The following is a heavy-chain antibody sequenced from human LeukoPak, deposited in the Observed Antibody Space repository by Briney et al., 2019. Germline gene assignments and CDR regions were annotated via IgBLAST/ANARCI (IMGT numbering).Heavy chain of an antibody. Sequence: KPGGSLRLSCAASGFTFSNYSMNWVRQAPGKGLEWVSSISSRSNYIYYADSVKGRFTISRDNAKNSLSLQMNSLRAEDTAVYYCARDRYQTIFGVVIIGWFDPWGQGTLVTVSS. V-gene: IGHV3-21*01. D-gene: IGHD3-3*01. CDR2: ISSRSNYI. CDR3: ARDRYQTIFGVVIIGWFDP. J-gene: IGHJ5*02. CDR1: GFTFSNYS.